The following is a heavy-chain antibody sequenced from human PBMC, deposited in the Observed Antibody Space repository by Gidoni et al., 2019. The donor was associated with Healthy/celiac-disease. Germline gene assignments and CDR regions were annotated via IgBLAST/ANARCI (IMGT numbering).Heavy chain of an antibody. D-gene: IGHD3-22*01. Sequence: QVQLQQSGPGLVKPSQTLSLTCAISGDSVSSNSAAWNWIRQSPSRGLEWLGRTYYRSKWYNDYAVSVKSRITINPDTSKNQFSLQLNSVTPEDTAVYYCAREGAMIVVVITRFNASDIWGQGTMVTVSS. CDR3: AREGAMIVVVITRFNASDI. J-gene: IGHJ3*02. V-gene: IGHV6-1*01. CDR2: TYYRSKWYN. CDR1: GDSVSSNSAA.